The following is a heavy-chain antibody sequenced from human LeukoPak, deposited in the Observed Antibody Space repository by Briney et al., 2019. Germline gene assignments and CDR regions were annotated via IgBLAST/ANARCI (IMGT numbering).Heavy chain of an antibody. CDR2: INQDGSQK. J-gene: IGHJ4*02. CDR3: ARDWFDGDYDRFDY. Sequence: GGSLRLSCAVSGFTFSSYWMSWFRQAPGEGLEWVANINQDGSQKFSVDSVKGRFTISRDNAKNSLSLQMNSLRVEDTAVYYCARDWFDGDYDRFDYWGQGTLVTVSS. D-gene: IGHD4-17*01. V-gene: IGHV3-7*03. CDR1: GFTFSSYW.